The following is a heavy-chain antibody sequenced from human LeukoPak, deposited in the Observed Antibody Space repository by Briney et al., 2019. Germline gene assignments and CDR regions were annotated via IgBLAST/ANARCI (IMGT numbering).Heavy chain of an antibody. V-gene: IGHV3-15*01. J-gene: IGHJ4*02. Sequence: TAGSLRRSCAASGFTFSNAWMSWVRQAPGQGLKWVGRIKSKTDGGTTDYAATVKGRFTISRDDSKNTLYLQMNSLKTEDTAVYYCTTDDVYWGQGTLVTVSS. CDR2: IKSKTDGGTT. CDR3: TTDDVY. CDR1: GFTFSNAW.